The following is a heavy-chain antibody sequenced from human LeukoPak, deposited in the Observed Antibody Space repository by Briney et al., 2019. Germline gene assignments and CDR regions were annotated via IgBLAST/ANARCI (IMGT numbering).Heavy chain of an antibody. J-gene: IGHJ6*02. V-gene: IGHV3-21*01. CDR2: ISSSSSYI. CDR1: GFTFSSYS. D-gene: IGHD3-3*01. CDR3: ARDPRGEAYYDFWSGPRSPYYYYGMDV. Sequence: PGGSLRLSCAASGFTFSSYSMNWVRQAPGKGLEWVSSISSSSSYIYYADSVKGRFTISRDNAKNSLYLQMNSLRAEDTAVYYCARDPRGEAYYDFWSGPRSPYYYYGMDVWGQGTTVTVSS.